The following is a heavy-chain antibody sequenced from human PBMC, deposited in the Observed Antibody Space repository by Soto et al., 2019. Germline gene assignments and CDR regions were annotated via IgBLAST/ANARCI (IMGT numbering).Heavy chain of an antibody. CDR2: IKQDGSEK. CDR3: ARGGAHTAMANEY. Sequence: PGGSRRLSCAASGFTFSSYWVNWVRQAPGKGVEWVANIKQDGSEKNFVDSVKGRFTISRDNAKNTLYLQMNSLRAEDRAVYYCARGGAHTAMANEYWGQGALVTVSS. D-gene: IGHD5-18*01. J-gene: IGHJ4*02. V-gene: IGHV3-7*01. CDR1: GFTFSSYW.